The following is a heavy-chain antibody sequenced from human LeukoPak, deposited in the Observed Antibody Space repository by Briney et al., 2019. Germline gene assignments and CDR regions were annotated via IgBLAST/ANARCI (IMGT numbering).Heavy chain of an antibody. J-gene: IGHJ4*02. D-gene: IGHD1-26*01. CDR3: AKDGSYYDFDY. V-gene: IGHV3-30*04. CDR1: GFTFSSYA. CDR2: IRFDGSSK. Sequence: GRSLRLSCAASGFTFSSYAMHWVRQAPGKGLEWVAFIRFDGSSKYYPDSVKGRFTISRDNSKNTLYLLMNSLRAEDTAVYYCAKDGSYYDFDYWGQGTLVTVSS.